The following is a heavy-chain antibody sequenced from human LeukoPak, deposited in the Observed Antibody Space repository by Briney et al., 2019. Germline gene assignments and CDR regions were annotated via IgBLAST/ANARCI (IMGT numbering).Heavy chain of an antibody. CDR2: INPNSGGT. D-gene: IGHD2-2*01. J-gene: IGHJ5*02. CDR3: ARDLAYGCSSTSCYFRGWFDP. Sequence: GASVKVSCKASGGTFSSYAISGVRQAPGQGLEWMGWINPNSGGTNYAQKFQGRVTMTRDTSISTAYMELSRLRSDDTAVYYCARDLAYGCSSTSCYFRGWFDPRGQGTLVTVSS. CDR1: GGTFSSYA. V-gene: IGHV1-2*02.